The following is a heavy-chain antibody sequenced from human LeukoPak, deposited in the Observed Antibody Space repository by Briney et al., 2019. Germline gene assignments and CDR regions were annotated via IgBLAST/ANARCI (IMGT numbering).Heavy chain of an antibody. D-gene: IGHD4-17*01. CDR2: ITSTSTYI. J-gene: IGHJ4*02. V-gene: IGHV3-21*01. CDR3: SREGPSSTGLDY. CDR1: GFTFSTYA. Sequence: PGGSLRLSCAASGFTFSTYAMSWVRQAPGKGLEWVSSITSTSTYINYADSVKGRFTISRDNAKNSLYLQMNSLRAEDTAVYYCSREGPSSTGLDYWGQGTLVTVSS.